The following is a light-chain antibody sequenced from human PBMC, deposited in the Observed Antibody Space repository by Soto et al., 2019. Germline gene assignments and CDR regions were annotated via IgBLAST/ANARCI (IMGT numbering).Light chain of an antibody. CDR3: SSYAGNFGV. J-gene: IGLJ3*02. V-gene: IGLV2-8*01. Sequence: QSALTQPHSASGSPGQSVTISCTGTSSDVGSYKYVSWYQQHPGKAPKLMVYEVTKRPSGVPDRFSGSKSANTASLTISGLQAEDEADYYCSSYAGNFGVFGGGTKLTVL. CDR1: SSDVGSYKY. CDR2: EVT.